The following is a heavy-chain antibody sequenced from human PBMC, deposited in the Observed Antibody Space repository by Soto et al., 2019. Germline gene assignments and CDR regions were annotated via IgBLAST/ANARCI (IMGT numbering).Heavy chain of an antibody. Sequence: PGGSLRLSCAASGFTFSSYAMSWVRQAPGKGLEWVSAISGSGDSTYYADSVKGRFTISRDNSKNTLYLQMNSLRAEDTAVYYCAKRYYDSSGYYFAYWGQGTLVTVSS. D-gene: IGHD3-22*01. CDR2: ISGSGDST. CDR1: GFTFSSYA. CDR3: AKRYYDSSGYYFAY. V-gene: IGHV3-23*01. J-gene: IGHJ4*02.